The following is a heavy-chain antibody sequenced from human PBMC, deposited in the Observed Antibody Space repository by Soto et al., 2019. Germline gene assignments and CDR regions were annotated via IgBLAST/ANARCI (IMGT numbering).Heavy chain of an antibody. J-gene: IGHJ5*02. CDR1: GYTFTSYG. Sequence: GASVKVSCKASGYTFTSYGISWVRQAPGQGLEWMGWISAYNGNTNYAQKLQGRVTMTTDTSTSTAYMELRSLRSDDTAVYYCARDVRDIVVVVAATATNWFDPWGQGTLVTVSS. V-gene: IGHV1-18*01. CDR3: ARDVRDIVVVVAATATNWFDP. CDR2: ISAYNGNT. D-gene: IGHD2-15*01.